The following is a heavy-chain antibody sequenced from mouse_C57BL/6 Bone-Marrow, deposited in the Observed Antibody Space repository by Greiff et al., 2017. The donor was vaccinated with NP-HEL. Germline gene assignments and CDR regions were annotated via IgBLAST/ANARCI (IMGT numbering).Heavy chain of an antibody. CDR3: ARSRESTAVVAACWYFDV. CDR1: GYTFTSYG. CDR2: IDPSSGNT. J-gene: IGHJ1*03. D-gene: IGHD1-1*01. V-gene: IGHV1-81*01. Sequence: VQLQQSGAELARPGASVKLSCKASGYTFTSYGIRWVKQSTGQGLEWIGEIDPSSGNTYYNEKFKGQATLTADKSSSTAYMKLRSLTSEDSAVYFCARSRESTAVVAACWYFDVWGTGTTVTVSS.